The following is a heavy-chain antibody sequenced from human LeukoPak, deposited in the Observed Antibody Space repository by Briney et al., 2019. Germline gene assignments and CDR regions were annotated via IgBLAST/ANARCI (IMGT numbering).Heavy chain of an antibody. CDR2: ISGSAVST. V-gene: IGHV3-23*01. CDR3: AKSPGQQLVWRGWFDP. Sequence: GRSLRLSCAASGFTFSSYSMNSVRPAPGKGLEWVSAISGSAVSTYYADSVKGRFTISRDNSKNTLYLLMNSLRAEDTAVYYCAKSPGQQLVWRGWFDPWGQGTLVTVSS. D-gene: IGHD6-13*01. CDR1: GFTFSSYS. J-gene: IGHJ5*02.